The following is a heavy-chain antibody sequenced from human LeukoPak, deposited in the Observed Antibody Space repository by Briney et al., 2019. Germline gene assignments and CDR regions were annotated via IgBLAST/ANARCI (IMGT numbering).Heavy chain of an antibody. Sequence: RASVKVSCKASGYTFTGYYMHWVRQAPGQGLEWMGWINPNSGGTNYAQKFQGRVTMTRDTSISTAYMELSRLRSDDTAVYYCARAVYDSSGYDTFDIWGQGTMVTVSS. CDR3: ARAVYDSSGYDTFDI. CDR2: INPNSGGT. J-gene: IGHJ3*02. V-gene: IGHV1-2*02. D-gene: IGHD3-22*01. CDR1: GYTFTGYY.